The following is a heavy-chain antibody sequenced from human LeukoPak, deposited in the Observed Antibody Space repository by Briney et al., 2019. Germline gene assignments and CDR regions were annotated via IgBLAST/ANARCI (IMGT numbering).Heavy chain of an antibody. J-gene: IGHJ3*02. V-gene: IGHV4-39*01. CDR1: GGSITSSYY. D-gene: IGHD5-24*01. Sequence: SETLSLTCTVSGGSITSSYYWGWIRQPPGKGLEWIGSISSSGGTYYNPSLKSRFTMSVDTSKSRFSLKLNSVTAADTAVYSCARQERRDGSPKGCFDIWGQGTMVTVSS. CDR3: ARQERRDGSPKGCFDI. CDR2: ISSSGGT.